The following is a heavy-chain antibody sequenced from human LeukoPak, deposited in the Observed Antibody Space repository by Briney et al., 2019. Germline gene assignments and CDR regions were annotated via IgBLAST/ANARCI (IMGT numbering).Heavy chain of an antibody. CDR2: INHSGST. CDR1: GGSFSGYY. J-gene: IGHJ4*02. D-gene: IGHD3-22*01. Sequence: SETLSLTCAVYGGSFSGYYWSWIRQPPGKGLEWIGEINHSGSTNYNPSLKSRVTISVDTSKNQFSLKLSSVTAADTAVYYCARGRRYYYDSSGYYVYWGQRTLVTVSS. CDR3: ARGRRYYYDSSGYYVY. V-gene: IGHV4-34*01.